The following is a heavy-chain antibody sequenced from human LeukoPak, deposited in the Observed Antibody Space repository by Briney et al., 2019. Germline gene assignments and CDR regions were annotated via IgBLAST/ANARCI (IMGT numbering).Heavy chain of an antibody. Sequence: GGSLRLSCAASGFTFSSYAMSWVRQAPGKGLEWVSAISDSGGSTYYADSVKGRFTISRDNSKNTLYLQMNSLRAEDTAVYYCAKRTTATTSPLGYWGQGTLVIVSP. CDR1: GFTFSSYA. CDR3: AKRTTATTSPLGY. V-gene: IGHV3-23*01. D-gene: IGHD4-17*01. CDR2: ISDSGGST. J-gene: IGHJ4*02.